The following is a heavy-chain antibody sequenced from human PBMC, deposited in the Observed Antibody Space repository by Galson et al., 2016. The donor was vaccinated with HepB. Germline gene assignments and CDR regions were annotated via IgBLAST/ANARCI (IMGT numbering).Heavy chain of an antibody. CDR2: IKNDGSQK. CDR1: GFTFSNYW. V-gene: IGHV3-7*01. J-gene: IGHJ5*02. D-gene: IGHD2-2*01. Sequence: SLRLSCAASGFTFSNYWMSWVRQAPGKGLEWVANIKNDGSQKYYVDSVKGRFTISRDNGKNSLYLQMGSLRAEDTAVYYCARGDCSSSTCYVIWFDPWGQGTLVTCSS. CDR3: ARGDCSSSTCYVIWFDP.